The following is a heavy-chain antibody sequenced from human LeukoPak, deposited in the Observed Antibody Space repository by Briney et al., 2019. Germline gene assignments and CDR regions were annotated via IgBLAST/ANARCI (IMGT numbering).Heavy chain of an antibody. CDR3: ARGAVAGMGYWFDP. Sequence: SETLSLTRTVSGGSISSDYWSWIRQPPGKGLEWIGYISYSGSTNYHPSLKSRVTISADTSKNQFSLKLSSVTAADTAVYFCARGAVAGMGYWFDPWGQGTLVTVSS. CDR2: ISYSGST. D-gene: IGHD6-19*01. J-gene: IGHJ5*02. V-gene: IGHV4-59*01. CDR1: GGSISSDY.